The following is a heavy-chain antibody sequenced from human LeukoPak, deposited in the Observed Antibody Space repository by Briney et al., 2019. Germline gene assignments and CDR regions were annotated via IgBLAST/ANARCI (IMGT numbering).Heavy chain of an antibody. V-gene: IGHV1-8*01. CDR1: VYTFTSYD. CDR2: IHPKSGNT. Sequence: ASVTVSFQSTVYTFTSYDFNWVRQATGQGLEGVGWIHPKSGNTGYAHELQGRVTMTRNTSISTAYMELSSLRSEDTAVYYCARGSSLVPSFTMIVVVTHLGPGNWFDPWGQGTLVTVSS. D-gene: IGHD3-22*01. CDR3: ARGSSLVPSFTMIVVVTHLGPGNWFDP. J-gene: IGHJ5*02.